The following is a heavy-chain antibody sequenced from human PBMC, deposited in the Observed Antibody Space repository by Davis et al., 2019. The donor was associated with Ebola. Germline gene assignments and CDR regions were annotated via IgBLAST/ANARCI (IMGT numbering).Heavy chain of an antibody. Sequence: PGGSLTLSCAASGFTFSNAWTNCVRQAPGKGLEWVGRIKSKTDGGTTDFAAPVKGRFTISRDDSKNTLHLQMNSLKTEDTAIYYCSRGYYFDYWGQGTLVTVSS. J-gene: IGHJ4*02. V-gene: IGHV3-15*07. CDR1: GFTFSNAW. CDR3: SRGYYFDY. CDR2: IKSKTDGGTT. D-gene: IGHD3-16*01.